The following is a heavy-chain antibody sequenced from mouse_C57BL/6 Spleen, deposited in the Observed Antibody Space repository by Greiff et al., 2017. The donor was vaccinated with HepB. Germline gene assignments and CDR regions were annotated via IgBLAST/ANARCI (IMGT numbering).Heavy chain of an antibody. D-gene: IGHD2-4*01. V-gene: IGHV1-69*01. J-gene: IGHJ3*01. CDR2: IDPSDSYT. CDR1: GYTFTSYW. Sequence: QVQLQQPGAELVMPGASVKLSCKASGYTFTSYWMHWVKQRPGQGLEWIGEIDPSDSYTNYNQKFKGKSTLTVDKSSSTAYMQLSSLTSEDSAVYYCARGGGTMITTGGVPWFAYWGQGTLVTVSA. CDR3: ARGGGTMITTGGVPWFAY.